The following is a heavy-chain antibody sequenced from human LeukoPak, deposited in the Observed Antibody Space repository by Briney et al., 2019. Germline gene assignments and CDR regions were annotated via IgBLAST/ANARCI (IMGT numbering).Heavy chain of an antibody. V-gene: IGHV4-59*01. CDR1: GASISSYY. CDR3: AREAWVSGDSKYRYYGIDV. Sequence: SETLSLTCTVTGASISSYYWSWIRQPPGKGLEWIGYIDYSGSTNYTPSLKSRVTISVDTSKNQFSLKLSSVTAADTALYYCAREAWVSGDSKYRYYGIDVWGQGTTVTVSS. CDR2: IDYSGST. D-gene: IGHD4-17*01. J-gene: IGHJ6*02.